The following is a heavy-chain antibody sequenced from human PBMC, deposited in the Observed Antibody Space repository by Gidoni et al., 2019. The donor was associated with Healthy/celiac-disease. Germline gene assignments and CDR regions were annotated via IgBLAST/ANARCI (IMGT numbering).Heavy chain of an antibody. V-gene: IGHV3-9*01. CDR3: AKDIGTLELAEYYFDY. J-gene: IGHJ4*02. CDR2: ISWNSGSI. D-gene: IGHD1-7*01. Sequence: VSGISWNSGSIGYADSVKGRFTISRDNAKNSLYLQMNSLRAEDTALYYCAKDIGTLELAEYYFDYWGQGTLVTVSS.